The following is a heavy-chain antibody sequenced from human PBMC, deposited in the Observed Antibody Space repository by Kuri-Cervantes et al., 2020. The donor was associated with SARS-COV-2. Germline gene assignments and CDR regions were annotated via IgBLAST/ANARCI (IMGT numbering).Heavy chain of an antibody. CDR2: IYPGDSDT. J-gene: IGHJ6*03. CDR1: GYSFTNYW. CDR3: ARRAYGEQVDYYYMDV. V-gene: IGHV5-51*01. Sequence: GESLKISCKGSGYSFTNYWIAWVRQMPGKGLEWMGIIYPGDSDTKYIPSFQGQVTISADKSISTAFLQWSSLKASDTAMYYCARRAYGEQVDYYYMDVWGKGTTVTVSS. D-gene: IGHD4-17*01.